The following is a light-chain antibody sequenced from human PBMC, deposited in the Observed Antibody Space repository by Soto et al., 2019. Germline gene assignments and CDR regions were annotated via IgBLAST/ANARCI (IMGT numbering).Light chain of an antibody. V-gene: IGLV2-14*01. Sequence: QSALTQPASVSGSPGQSLTISCTGTSDDVGGYNYASWYQQRPGTAPKLIIYGVSDRPSGVSNRFSGSKSGNAASLTISGLQAEDEATYYCNSYTSRYTWVFGGGTKVTVL. CDR3: NSYTSRYTWV. CDR2: GVS. CDR1: SDDVGGYNY. J-gene: IGLJ3*02.